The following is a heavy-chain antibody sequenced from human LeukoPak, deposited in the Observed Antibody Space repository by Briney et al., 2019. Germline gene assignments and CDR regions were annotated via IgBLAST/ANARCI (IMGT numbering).Heavy chain of an antibody. CDR2: ISGSGGST. CDR1: GFTFSSYA. D-gene: IGHD6-13*01. CDR3: AKEPRYSSSQQGPRNCFYYGMDV. J-gene: IGHJ6*02. V-gene: IGHV3-23*01. Sequence: GASLRLSCAASGFTFSSYAMSWVRQAPGKGLEWVSAISGSGGSTYYADSVKGRFTISRDNSKNTLYLQMNSLRAEDTAVYYCAKEPRYSSSQQGPRNCFYYGMDVWGQGTTGTVS.